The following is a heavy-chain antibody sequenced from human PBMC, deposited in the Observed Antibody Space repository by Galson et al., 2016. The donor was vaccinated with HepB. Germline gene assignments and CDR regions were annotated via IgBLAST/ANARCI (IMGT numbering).Heavy chain of an antibody. CDR1: GFTFSDYY. D-gene: IGHD2-2*01. J-gene: IGHJ4*02. CDR3: ARGGSGSGYCNSANCYGALDY. CDR2: IGSSSSHT. Sequence: SLRLSCAASGFTFSDYYMTWVRQAPGKGLEWVSYIGSSSSHTNHADSVKGRLTISRDNAKSSLYLQMNSLRAEDTALYYCARGGSGSGYCNSANCYGALDYWGQGTLVTVSS. V-gene: IGHV3-11*06.